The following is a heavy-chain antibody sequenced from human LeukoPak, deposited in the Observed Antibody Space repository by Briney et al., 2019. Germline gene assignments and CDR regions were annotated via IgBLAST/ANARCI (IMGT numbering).Heavy chain of an antibody. CDR3: AKDFAQYGSGSYSHYYYYYMDV. Sequence: PGGSLRLSCAASGFTFSNYGMHWVRQAPGKGLEWVAVIWYDGSNKYFEDSVKGRFIISRDNSKNTLYLQMNSLRAEDTAVYFCAKDFAQYGSGSYSHYYYYYMDVWGKGTTVTVSS. CDR2: IWYDGSNK. CDR1: GFTFSNYG. V-gene: IGHV3-33*06. D-gene: IGHD3-10*01. J-gene: IGHJ6*03.